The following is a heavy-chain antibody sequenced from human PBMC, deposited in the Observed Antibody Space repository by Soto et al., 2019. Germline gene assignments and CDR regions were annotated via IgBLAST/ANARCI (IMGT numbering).Heavy chain of an antibody. CDR1: GGSFSGYY. V-gene: IGHV4-34*01. CDR3: ARGGISHWAYFYYMDV. D-gene: IGHD2-21*01. J-gene: IGHJ6*03. CDR2: INHLGSI. Sequence: SETLSLTCAVYGGSFSGYYWSWIRQPPGMALEWIGEINHLGSINYNPSLKSRVTMSVDTSKSQFSLTLNSVTAADTATYYCARGGISHWAYFYYMDVWDRGTTVTVSS.